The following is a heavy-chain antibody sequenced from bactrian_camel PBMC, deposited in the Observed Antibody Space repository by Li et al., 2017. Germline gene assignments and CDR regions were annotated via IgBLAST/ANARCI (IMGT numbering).Heavy chain of an antibody. V-gene: IGHV3S40*01. J-gene: IGHJ4*01. CDR2: INSGGGSI. Sequence: VQLVESGGGLVQPGGSRRLSCAASGFTFMSYDMSWVRQAPGKGLEWVSAINSGGGSIYYVDSVKGRFTISRDNAKNTLYLQMNGLKTEDTAVYYCNTVGGAPRSQGTQVTVS. D-gene: IGHD3*01. CDR1: GFTFMSYD.